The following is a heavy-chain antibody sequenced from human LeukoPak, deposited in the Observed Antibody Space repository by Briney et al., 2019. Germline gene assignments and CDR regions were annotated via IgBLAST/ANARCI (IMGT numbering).Heavy chain of an antibody. CDR1: GYTFTGYY. V-gene: IGHV1-2*02. CDR2: INPNSGGT. Sequence: ASVKVSCKASGYTFTGYYMHWVRQAPGQGLEWMGWINPNSGGTNYAQKFQGRVTMTRDTSISTAYMELSRLRSDDTAVYYCARKGYDSSGYYSTGDYWGQGTLVTVSS. D-gene: IGHD3-22*01. CDR3: ARKGYDSSGYYSTGDY. J-gene: IGHJ4*02.